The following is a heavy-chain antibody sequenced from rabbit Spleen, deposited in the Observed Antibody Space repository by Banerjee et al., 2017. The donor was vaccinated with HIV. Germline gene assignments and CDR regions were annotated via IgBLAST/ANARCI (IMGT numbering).Heavy chain of an antibody. CDR2: IDAGSGGSD. D-gene: IGHD1-1*01. CDR1: GFSFSSSYY. Sequence: QSLEESGGDLVKPGASLTLTCTASGFSFSSSYYMCWVRQAPGKGLEWIACIDAGSGGSDYYANWAKGRFTISRTSSTTVTLQMTSLTAADTATYFCARDYNVIGYLATRLDLWGPGTLVTVS. V-gene: IGHV1S40*01. CDR3: ARDYNVIGYLATRLDL. J-gene: IGHJ3*01.